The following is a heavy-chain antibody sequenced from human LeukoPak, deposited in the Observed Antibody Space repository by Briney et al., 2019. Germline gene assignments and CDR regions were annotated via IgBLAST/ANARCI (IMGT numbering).Heavy chain of an antibody. CDR1: GGSFSGYY. V-gene: IGHV4-34*01. J-gene: IGHJ4*02. CDR3: ARGVVGATDYFDY. Sequence: PSETLSLTCAVYGGSFSGYYWSWIRQPPGKGLEWIGEINHSGSTNYNPSLKSRVTIPVDTSKNQFSLKLSSVTAADTAVYYCARGVVGATDYFDYWGQGTLVTVSS. CDR2: INHSGST. D-gene: IGHD1-26*01.